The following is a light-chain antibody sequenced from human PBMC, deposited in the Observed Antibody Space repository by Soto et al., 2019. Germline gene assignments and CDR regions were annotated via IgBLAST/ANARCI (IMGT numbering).Light chain of an antibody. J-gene: IGKJ1*01. V-gene: IGKV3-20*01. CDR1: QSISSIY. CDR2: RTP. Sequence: TQSPSSLSASVGDRVTITCRASQSISSIYLAWYQQKPGQAPRLLIYRTPSRATGIPDRFSGSESETDFTLTISRLEPDDSAVYYCQQYGSSPRTFGPGTKVDIK. CDR3: QQYGSSPRT.